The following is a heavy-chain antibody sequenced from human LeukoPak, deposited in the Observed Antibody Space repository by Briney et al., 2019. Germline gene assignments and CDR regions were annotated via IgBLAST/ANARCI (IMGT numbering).Heavy chain of an antibody. V-gene: IGHV3-23*01. CDR3: AKDLPCSSTSCYSDDYYYGMDV. J-gene: IGHJ6*02. Sequence: PGGSPRLSCAASGFTFSSYAMSWVRQAPGEGLEWVSAISGSGGSTYYADSVKGRFTISRDNSKNTLYLQMNSLRAEDTAVYYCAKDLPCSSTSCYSDDYYYGMDVWGQGTTVTVSS. CDR2: ISGSGGST. CDR1: GFTFSSYA. D-gene: IGHD2-2*01.